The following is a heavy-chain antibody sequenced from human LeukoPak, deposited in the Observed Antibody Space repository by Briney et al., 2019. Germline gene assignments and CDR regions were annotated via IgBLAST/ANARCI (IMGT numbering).Heavy chain of an antibody. CDR1: GYTFTSYG. CDR2: IIPIFGTA. Sequence: SVKVSCKASGYTFTSYGISWVRQAPGQGLEWMGGIIPIFGTANYAQKFQGRVTITADESTSTAYMELSSLRSEDTAVYYCARESFSVMLYWGQGTLVTVSS. J-gene: IGHJ4*02. D-gene: IGHD3-16*02. CDR3: ARESFSVMLY. V-gene: IGHV1-69*13.